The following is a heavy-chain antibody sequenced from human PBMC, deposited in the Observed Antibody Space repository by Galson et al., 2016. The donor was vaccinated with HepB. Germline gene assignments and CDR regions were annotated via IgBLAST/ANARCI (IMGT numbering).Heavy chain of an antibody. V-gene: IGHV3-30*14. CDR3: AKDALCYGSGNYVHY. D-gene: IGHD3-10*01. CDR2: ISYDGSNK. CDR1: GFTFSSYA. J-gene: IGHJ4*02. Sequence: SLRLSCAASGFTFSSYAMHWFRQAPGNGLGWEAVISYDGSNKYFAASVKGRFTISRDNSKNTLYIQMNSLRAEDTAVYYCAKDALCYGSGNYVHYWGQGTLVTVSS.